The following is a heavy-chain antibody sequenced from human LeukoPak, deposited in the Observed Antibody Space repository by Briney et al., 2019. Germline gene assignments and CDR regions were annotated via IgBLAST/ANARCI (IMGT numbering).Heavy chain of an antibody. V-gene: IGHV3-30*02. J-gene: IGHJ4*02. D-gene: IGHD2-21*02. Sequence: GGSLRLSCAASGFTFSSYGMHWVRQAPGKGLEWVAFIRYDGSNKYYADSVKGRFTISRDNSKNTLYLQMNSLRAEDTAVYHCARADFQHIVVVTAIRDWGQGTLVTVSS. CDR2: IRYDGSNK. CDR3: ARADFQHIVVVTAIRD. CDR1: GFTFSSYG.